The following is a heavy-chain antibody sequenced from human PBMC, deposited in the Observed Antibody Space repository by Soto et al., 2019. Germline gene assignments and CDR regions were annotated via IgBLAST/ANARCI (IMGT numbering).Heavy chain of an antibody. CDR1: GYRLTSYG. CDR3: ARDPNDYICGSYRFVPGRLPGY. V-gene: IGHV1-18*01. CDR2: ISAYNGNT. D-gene: IGHD3-16*02. Sequence: ASVKVSCKAPGYRLTSYGIGWVRQATRQGLEWMGWISAYNGNTNYAQKLQGRVTMTTDTSTSTAYMELRSLRSDDTAVYYCARDPNDYICGSYRFVPGRLPGYWGQGTLVTVSS. J-gene: IGHJ4*02.